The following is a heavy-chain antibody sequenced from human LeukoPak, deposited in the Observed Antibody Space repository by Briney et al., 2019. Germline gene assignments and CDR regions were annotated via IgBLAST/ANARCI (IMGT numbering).Heavy chain of an antibody. V-gene: IGHV3-74*01. CDR2: INSDGSST. J-gene: IGHJ6*01. CDR3: ARERVGASMDV. CDR1: GFTFSSYW. Sequence: GGSLRLSCAASGFTFSSYWMHWVRQAPGKGLVWVSRINSDGSSTSYADSVKGRFTIARDNAKNTLYLQMNSLRAEDTAVYYCARERVGASMDVWGQGTTVTVSS. D-gene: IGHD1-26*01.